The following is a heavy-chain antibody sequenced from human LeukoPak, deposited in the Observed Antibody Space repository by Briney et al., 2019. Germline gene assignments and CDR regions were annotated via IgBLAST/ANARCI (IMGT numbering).Heavy chain of an antibody. CDR1: GFTFDSYA. D-gene: IGHD6-6*01. J-gene: IGHJ4*02. V-gene: IGHV3-30-3*01. CDR3: ARVEYSSSPHFDY. CDR2: ITYDGTNK. Sequence: GGSLRLSCAASGFTFDSYALHWVRQAPGKGLEWLAIITYDGTNKYYADSVKGRFTISRDNSKNTLFLQMNSLRAEDTAVYYCARVEYSSSPHFDYWGQGTLVTVSS.